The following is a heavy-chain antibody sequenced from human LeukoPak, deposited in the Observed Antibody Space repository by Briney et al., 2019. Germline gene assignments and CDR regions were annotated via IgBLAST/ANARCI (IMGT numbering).Heavy chain of an antibody. D-gene: IGHD6-19*01. V-gene: IGHV3-7*03. Sequence: GGSLRLSCADSGFTFRGYWMKWVRQAPGQGLEWVASIKEDGREKFYVDSVKGRFTISRDNAKNSLYLQMNSLRAEDTALYYCARDLAMAGRDLDYWGQGTLVTVSS. CDR3: ARDLAMAGRDLDY. CDR2: IKEDGREK. CDR1: GFTFRGYW. J-gene: IGHJ4*02.